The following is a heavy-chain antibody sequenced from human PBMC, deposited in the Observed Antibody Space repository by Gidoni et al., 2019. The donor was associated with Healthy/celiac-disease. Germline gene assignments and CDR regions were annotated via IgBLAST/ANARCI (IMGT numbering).Heavy chain of an antibody. CDR3: AKDIAGGIAAHGLDY. CDR1: GFTFDDYA. V-gene: IGHV3-9*01. J-gene: IGHJ4*02. D-gene: IGHD6-13*01. CDR2: ISWNSGSI. Sequence: EVQLVESGGGLVQPGRSLRLSCAASGFTFDDYAMHWVRQAPGKGLEWVSGISWNSGSIGYADSVKGRFTISRDNAKNSLYLQMNSLRAEDTALYYCAKDIAGGIAAHGLDYWGQGTLVTVSS.